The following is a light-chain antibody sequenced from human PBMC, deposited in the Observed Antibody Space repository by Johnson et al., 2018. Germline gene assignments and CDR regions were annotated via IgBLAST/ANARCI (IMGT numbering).Light chain of an antibody. V-gene: IGLV1-51*02. Sequence: QSVLTQPPSVSAAPGQKVTISCSGSSSNIGNNYVSWYQQLPGTAPKLLIYENNKRPSGIPDRFSGSKSGTSATLSITGIPLGDEAAYYCGTLDSSLSAGNVFATGTKVTVL. CDR2: ENN. J-gene: IGLJ1*01. CDR1: SSNIGNNY. CDR3: GTLDSSLSAGNV.